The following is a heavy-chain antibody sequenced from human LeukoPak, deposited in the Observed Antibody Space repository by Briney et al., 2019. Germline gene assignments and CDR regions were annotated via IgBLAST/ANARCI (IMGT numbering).Heavy chain of an antibody. J-gene: IGHJ4*02. Sequence: GGSLRLSCAASGFTVSNYTINWVRQPPGKGLEWVSSISRRSTYIYYADSVKGRFTISKDNAKNSLYLQMDSLRAEDTAVYYCARNPIAVAGVDYWGQGTLVTVSS. V-gene: IGHV3-21*01. CDR2: ISRRSTYI. CDR3: ARNPIAVAGVDY. CDR1: GFTVSNYT. D-gene: IGHD6-19*01.